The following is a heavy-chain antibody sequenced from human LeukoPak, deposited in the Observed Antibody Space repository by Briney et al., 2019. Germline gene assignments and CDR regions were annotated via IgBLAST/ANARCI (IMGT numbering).Heavy chain of an antibody. J-gene: IGHJ6*02. CDR2: IIPILGIA. CDR1: GGTFSSYA. V-gene: IGHV1-69*04. CDR3: ARVSFDYYGMDV. Sequence: ASVKVSCKASGGTFSSYAISWVRQAPGQGLEWMGRIIPILGIANYAQKFQGRVMITADKSTSTAYMELSSLRSEDTAVYYCARVSFDYYGMDVWGQGTTVTVSS. D-gene: IGHD3-3*01.